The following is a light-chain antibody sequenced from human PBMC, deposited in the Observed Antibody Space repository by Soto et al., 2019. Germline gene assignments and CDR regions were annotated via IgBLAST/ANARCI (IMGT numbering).Light chain of an antibody. Sequence: QSVLTQPPSVSGAPGQTVTISCTGGSSNIGALFDVHWYQQLPGAAPKLPIYGNINRPSGVPDRFSGSKSGTSASLAITGRRAEDEADYYCQSYDSSLGGSVFGTGTKVTVL. CDR2: GNI. J-gene: IGLJ1*01. CDR1: SSNIGALFD. V-gene: IGLV1-40*01. CDR3: QSYDSSLGGSV.